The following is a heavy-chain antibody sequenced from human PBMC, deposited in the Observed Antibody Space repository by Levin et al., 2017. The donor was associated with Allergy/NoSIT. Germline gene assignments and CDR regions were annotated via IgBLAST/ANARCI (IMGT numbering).Heavy chain of an antibody. V-gene: IGHV3-7*01. Sequence: LSLTCAASGFTFRSYWMSWVRQTPGKGLEWVANIKQDGSEKYYVDSVKGRFTISRDNAKNSLYLQMNSLRAEDTAVYYCAGVDTAPYYYYGMDVWGQGTTVTVS. CDR1: GFTFRSYW. J-gene: IGHJ6*02. CDR2: IKQDGSEK. CDR3: AGVDTAPYYYYGMDV. D-gene: IGHD5-18*01.